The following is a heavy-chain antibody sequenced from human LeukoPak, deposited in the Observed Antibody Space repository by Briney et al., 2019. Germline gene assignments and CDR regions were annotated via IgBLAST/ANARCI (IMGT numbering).Heavy chain of an antibody. CDR2: INHSGST. Sequence: SGTLSLTCAVYGGSFSGYYWSWIRQPPGKGLEWIGEINHSGSTNYNPSLKSRVTISVDTSKNQFSLKLSSVTAADTAVYYCARARARPGDRYDYWGQGTLVTVSS. CDR3: ARARARPGDRYDY. V-gene: IGHV4-34*01. J-gene: IGHJ4*02. D-gene: IGHD7-27*01. CDR1: GGSFSGYY.